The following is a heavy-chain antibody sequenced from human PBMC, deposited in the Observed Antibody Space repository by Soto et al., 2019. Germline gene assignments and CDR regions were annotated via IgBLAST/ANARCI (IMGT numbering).Heavy chain of an antibody. D-gene: IGHD6-25*01. CDR3: ARESGDLGNYYYYMDV. CDR1: GFTFSSYW. V-gene: IGHV3-7*01. CDR2: IKQDGSEK. J-gene: IGHJ6*03. Sequence: GGSLRLSCAASGFTFSSYWMSWVRQAPGKGLEWVANIKQDGSEKYYVDSVKGRFTISRDNAKNSLYLQMNSLRAEDTAVYYCARESGDLGNYYYYMDVWGKGTTVTVSS.